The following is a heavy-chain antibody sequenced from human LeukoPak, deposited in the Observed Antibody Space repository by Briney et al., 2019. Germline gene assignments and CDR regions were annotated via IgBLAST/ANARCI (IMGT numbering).Heavy chain of an antibody. V-gene: IGHV3-33*05. J-gene: IGHJ4*02. CDR1: GFTFSSYD. D-gene: IGHD6-19*01. Sequence: GRSLRLSCAASGFTFSSYDMHWVRQAPGKGLEWVAVILYDGTNKYYADSVKGRFTISRDNTKNSLYLQMDGLRAEDTAVYYCARDRGAVAATWFDYWGQGTLVTVSS. CDR2: ILYDGTNK. CDR3: ARDRGAVAATWFDY.